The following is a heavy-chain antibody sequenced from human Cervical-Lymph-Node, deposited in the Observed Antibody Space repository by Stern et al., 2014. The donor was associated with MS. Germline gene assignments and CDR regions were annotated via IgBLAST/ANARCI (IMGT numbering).Heavy chain of an antibody. Sequence: QVTLKESGPALIKPRQALTLTCTFSGFSLATAGTRVTWIRPSPGTALEGLAGIDWDDAKCSRSSLKTRLTISKDTSKSQVVLTLTNMDPVDTATYYCARSLAGVFDFWGQGVMVTVSS. CDR1: GFSLATAGTR. CDR2: IDWDDAK. V-gene: IGHV2-70*04. CDR3: ARSLAGVFDF. J-gene: IGHJ4*02.